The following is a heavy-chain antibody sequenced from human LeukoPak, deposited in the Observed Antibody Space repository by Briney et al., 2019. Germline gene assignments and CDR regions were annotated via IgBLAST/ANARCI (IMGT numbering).Heavy chain of an antibody. J-gene: IGHJ6*02. V-gene: IGHV1-69*04. CDR1: GGTFSSYA. CDR2: IIPILGIA. Sequence: SVKVSCKASGGTFSSYAISWVRQAPGQGLEWMGRIIPILGIANYAQKFQGRVTITADKSTSTAYKELSSLRSEDTAVYYCARDNPSLVLMVYASYGMDVWGQGTTVTVSS. D-gene: IGHD2-8*01. CDR3: ARDNPSLVLMVYASYGMDV.